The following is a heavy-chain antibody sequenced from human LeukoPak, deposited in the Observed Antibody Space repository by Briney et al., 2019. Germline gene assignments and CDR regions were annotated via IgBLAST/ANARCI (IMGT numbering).Heavy chain of an antibody. CDR2: ISGSGGST. D-gene: IGHD3-10*01. J-gene: IGHJ4*02. CDR1: GFTFSSYA. V-gene: IGHV3-23*01. Sequence: PGGSLRLSCAASGFTFSSYAMSWVRQAPGKGLEWVSAISGSGGSTYYADSVKGRFTISRDNSKNTLYLQMNSLRAEDTAVYYCAKVYGSGSYYQTPFDYWGQGTLVTVSS. CDR3: AKVYGSGSYYQTPFDY.